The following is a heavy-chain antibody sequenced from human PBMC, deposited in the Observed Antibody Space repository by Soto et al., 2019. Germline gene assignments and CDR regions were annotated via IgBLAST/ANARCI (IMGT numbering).Heavy chain of an antibody. Sequence: EVQLLESGGGLVQPGGSLRLSCAASGFTFRNYAMGCVRQAPGKGLEWVSLISAINTGTYYADSAKGRFTISRDNSKNSLHLQMNSLRDDDTAVYYCATQDFRGTTGTTWGQGTLVTVSS. V-gene: IGHV3-23*01. CDR2: ISAINTGT. J-gene: IGHJ4*02. CDR1: GFTFRNYA. D-gene: IGHD1-1*01. CDR3: ATQDFRGTTGTT.